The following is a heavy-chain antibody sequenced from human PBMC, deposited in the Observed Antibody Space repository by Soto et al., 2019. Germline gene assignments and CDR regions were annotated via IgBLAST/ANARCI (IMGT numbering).Heavy chain of an antibody. Sequence: GGSLRLSCAASGFTFSSYGMHWVRQAPGKGLEWVAVISYDGSNKYYADSVKGRFTISRDNSKNTLYLQMNSLRAEDTAVYYCAKDLYYYDSSGYLPDYWGQGTLVTVSS. CDR3: AKDLYYYDSSGYLPDY. CDR1: GFTFSSYG. CDR2: ISYDGSNK. J-gene: IGHJ4*02. D-gene: IGHD3-22*01. V-gene: IGHV3-30*18.